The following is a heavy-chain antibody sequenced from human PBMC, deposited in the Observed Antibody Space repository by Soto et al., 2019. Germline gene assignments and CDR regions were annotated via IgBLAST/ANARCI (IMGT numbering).Heavy chain of an antibody. CDR1: GFTFSNYW. CDR3: ARAVRSGSYPYYYYGMDV. D-gene: IGHD3-10*01. J-gene: IGHJ6*02. Sequence: PGGSLRLSCAASGFTFSNYWIRWVRQAPGKGLVWVSRINSDGTSTSYADSVKGRFTISRDNAKNTLYLQMNSLRVEDTAVYYCARAVRSGSYPYYYYGMDVWGQGTTVTVSS. V-gene: IGHV3-74*01. CDR2: INSDGTST.